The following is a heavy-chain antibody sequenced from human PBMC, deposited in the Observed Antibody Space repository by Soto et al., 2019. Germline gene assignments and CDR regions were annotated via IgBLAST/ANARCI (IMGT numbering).Heavy chain of an antibody. V-gene: IGHV3-33*01. CDR2: IWYDGSNK. Sequence: QVQLVESGGGVVQPGRSLRLSCAASGFTFSSYGMHWVRQAPGKGLEWVAVIWYDGSNKYYADSVKGRFTISRDNYKNTLYLQMNSLRAEDTAVYYCARGCYSNCRWDWFDPWGQGTLVTVSS. CDR3: ARGCYSNCRWDWFDP. D-gene: IGHD4-4*01. CDR1: GFTFSSYG. J-gene: IGHJ5*02.